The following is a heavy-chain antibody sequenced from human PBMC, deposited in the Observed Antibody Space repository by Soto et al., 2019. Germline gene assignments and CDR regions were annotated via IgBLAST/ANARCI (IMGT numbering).Heavy chain of an antibody. Sequence: PSETLSLTCTVSGGSISSYYWSWIRQPPGKGLEWIGYIYYSGSTNYNPSLKSRVTISVDTSKNQFSLKLSSVTAADTAVYYCARHGYRNWFDHWGQGTMVTVSS. J-gene: IGHJ5*02. V-gene: IGHV4-59*08. CDR1: GGSISSYY. D-gene: IGHD3-22*01. CDR3: ARHGYRNWFDH. CDR2: IYYSGST.